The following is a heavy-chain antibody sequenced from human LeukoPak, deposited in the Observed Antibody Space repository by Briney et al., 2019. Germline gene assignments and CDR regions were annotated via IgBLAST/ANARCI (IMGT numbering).Heavy chain of an antibody. CDR1: GFTFSSYA. CDR3: AKGCYDSGVHHACNY. J-gene: IGHJ4*02. V-gene: IGHV3-23*01. CDR2: ISGSGGST. Sequence: GGSLRLSCAASGFTFSSYAMSWVRQAPGKGLEWVSAISGSGGSTYYADSVKGRFTISRDNSKNTLYLQMNSLRAEDTAVYYCAKGCYDSGVHHACNYWGQGTLVTVSS. D-gene: IGHD3-22*01.